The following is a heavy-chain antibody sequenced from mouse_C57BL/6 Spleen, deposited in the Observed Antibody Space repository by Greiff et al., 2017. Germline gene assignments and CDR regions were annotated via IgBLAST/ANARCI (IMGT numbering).Heavy chain of an antibody. V-gene: IGHV5-12*01. CDR1: GFTFSDYY. CDR3: ASYSNYAFDY. D-gene: IGHD2-5*01. Sequence: EVHLVESGGGLVQPGGSLKLSCAASGFTFSDYYMYWVRQTPEKRLEWVAYISNGGGSTYYPDTVKGRFTISRDNAKNTLYLQMSRLKSEDTAMYYCASYSNYAFDYWGQGTTLTVSS. CDR2: ISNGGGST. J-gene: IGHJ2*01.